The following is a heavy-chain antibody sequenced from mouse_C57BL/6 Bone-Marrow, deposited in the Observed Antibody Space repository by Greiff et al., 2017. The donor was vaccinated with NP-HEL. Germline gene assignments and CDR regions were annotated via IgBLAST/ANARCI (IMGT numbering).Heavy chain of an antibody. D-gene: IGHD1-1*01. J-gene: IGHJ2*01. CDR1: GFTFSSYG. CDR3: ARLPTLYYSSSSEGY. V-gene: IGHV5-6*01. CDR2: ISSGGSYT. Sequence: EVHLVESGGDLVKPGGSLKLSCAASGFTFSSYGMSWVRQTPDKRLEWVATISSGGSYTYYPDSVKGRFTISRNNAKNTLYLQMSSLKSEDTAMYYCARLPTLYYSSSSEGYWGQGTTLTVSS.